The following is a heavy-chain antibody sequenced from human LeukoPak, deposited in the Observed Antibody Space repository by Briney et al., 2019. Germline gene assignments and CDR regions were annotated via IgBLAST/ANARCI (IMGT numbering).Heavy chain of an antibody. CDR1: GFSFSSYW. CDR2: IKSDGKT. V-gene: IGHV3-74*01. Sequence: GGSLRLSCAASGFSFSSYWMHWVRQAPGKGLVWVSRIKSDGKTNYADSVKGRFTISRDNAKNTVSLQMNSLRAEDTGVYYCARAPTEIGGYYPEYFRHWGQGTLVTVSS. CDR3: ARAPTEIGGYYPEYFRH. J-gene: IGHJ1*01. D-gene: IGHD3-22*01.